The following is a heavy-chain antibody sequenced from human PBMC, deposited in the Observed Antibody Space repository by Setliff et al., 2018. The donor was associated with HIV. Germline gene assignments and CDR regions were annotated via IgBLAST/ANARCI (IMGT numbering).Heavy chain of an antibody. CDR2: IAYSGTTMYT. Sequence: SETLSLTCTVSGGSFIGSSFQSTWIRQTPGKGLEWIADIAYSGTTMYTNYNPSLESRVIASEDTSRDQFFLKLTSVTADDTAIYYCARGPPFAYWGQGLLVTVSS. J-gene: IGHJ4*02. CDR1: GGSFIGSSFQ. V-gene: IGHV4-39*07. CDR3: ARGPPFAY.